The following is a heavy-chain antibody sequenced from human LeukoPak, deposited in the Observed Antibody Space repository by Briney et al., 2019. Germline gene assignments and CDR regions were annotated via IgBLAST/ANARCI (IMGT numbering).Heavy chain of an antibody. CDR2: INYSGST. V-gene: IGHV4-39*07. D-gene: IGHD1-26*01. J-gene: IGHJ4*02. CDR1: GGSISSSSYY. CDR3: ARYREVGATVDY. Sequence: KTSETLSLTCTVSGGSISSSSYYWGWIRQPPGKGLEWIGSINYSGSTYYNPSLASLKSRVTISGDTSKNQFSLKLSSVTAADTAVYYCARYREVGATVDYWGQGTLVTVSS.